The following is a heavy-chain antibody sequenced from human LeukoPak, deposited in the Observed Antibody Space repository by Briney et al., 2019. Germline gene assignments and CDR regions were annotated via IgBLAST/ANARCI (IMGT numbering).Heavy chain of an antibody. Sequence: PSETLSLTCSVSGYPISSRHFWGWIRQSPGKGLEWIGEINHSGSTNYNPSLKSRVTISVDTSKNQFSLKLSSVTAADTAVYYCARVKTRYYGSGSYYGLYYYYMDVWGKGTTVTVSS. D-gene: IGHD3-10*01. CDR1: GYPISSRHF. J-gene: IGHJ6*03. CDR2: INHSGST. V-gene: IGHV4-38-2*02. CDR3: ARVKTRYYGSGSYYGLYYYYMDV.